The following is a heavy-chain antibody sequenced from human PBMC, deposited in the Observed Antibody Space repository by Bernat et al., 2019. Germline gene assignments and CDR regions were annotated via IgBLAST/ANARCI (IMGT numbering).Heavy chain of an antibody. V-gene: IGHV3-15*01. Sequence: EVQLVESGGGLVKPGGSLRLSCAASGFTFSNAWMSWVRQAPGKGLEWVGRLKSKTNGGTTDYTAPVKGRFTMSGDDSKNTLYLQMNSLRAEDTAVYYCARDPNSSSWLYYYYYMDVWGKGTTVTVSS. CDR2: LKSKTNGGTT. D-gene: IGHD6-13*01. J-gene: IGHJ6*03. CDR1: GFTFSNAW. CDR3: ARDPNSSSWLYYYYYMDV.